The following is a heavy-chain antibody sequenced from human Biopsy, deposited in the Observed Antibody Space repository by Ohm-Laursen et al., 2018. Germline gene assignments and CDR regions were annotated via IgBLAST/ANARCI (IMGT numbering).Heavy chain of an antibody. J-gene: IGHJ6*02. CDR3: ARTGTYYHDSSLYYFYGLDL. Sequence: GASVKVSCKTFGGTLSKYAMSWVRQAPGQGLEWLGGINPPSGTTNNAQRFQGRLSITADESATSVYMELSSLTSEDTAVYYCARTGTYYHDSSLYYFYGLDLWGQGSTVTVFS. CDR2: INPPSGTT. CDR1: GGTLSKYA. D-gene: IGHD3-22*01. V-gene: IGHV1-69*13.